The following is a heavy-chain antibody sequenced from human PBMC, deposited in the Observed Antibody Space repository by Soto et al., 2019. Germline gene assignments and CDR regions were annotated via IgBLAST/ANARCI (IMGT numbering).Heavy chain of an antibody. CDR2: IIPILGIA. CDR1: GGTFSSYA. J-gene: IGHJ4*02. V-gene: IGHV1-69*10. CDR3: ASGYSYGYYFDY. Sequence: ASVKVSCKASGGTFSSYAISWVRQAPGQGLEWMGGIIPILGIANYAQKFQGRVTITADKSTSTAYMELSSLRSEDTAVYYCASGYSYGYYFDYLGQGTLVTVSS. D-gene: IGHD5-18*01.